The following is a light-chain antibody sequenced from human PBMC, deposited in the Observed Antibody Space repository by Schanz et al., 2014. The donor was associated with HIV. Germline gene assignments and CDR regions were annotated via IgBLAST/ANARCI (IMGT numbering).Light chain of an antibody. Sequence: QSVLTQPPSVSGAPGQRVTISCTGSSSNIGAGYDVHWYQQVPGAAPKLLIFDTNNRPSGVPDRFSGSKSGPSASLAITGLQAEDEADYYCSSYAGSNSVIFGGGTKLTVL. CDR1: SSNIGAGYD. CDR2: DTN. V-gene: IGLV1-40*01. J-gene: IGLJ2*01. CDR3: SSYAGSNSVI.